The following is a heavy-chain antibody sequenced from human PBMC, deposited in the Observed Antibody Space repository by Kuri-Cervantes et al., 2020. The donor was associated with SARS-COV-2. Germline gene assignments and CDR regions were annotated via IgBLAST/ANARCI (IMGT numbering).Heavy chain of an antibody. CDR1: GGSIRSSSYY. Sequence: ESLKTSWTVPGGSIRSSSYYWGWSRQPPGKGLEWIGSIYYSGSIYYNPSLKSLVTISVDTSKNQFSLKLSSVTAADTAVYYCARIGSFDWLFHSDHDHYYCDYWGQGTLVTVSS. J-gene: IGHJ4*02. CDR3: ARIGSFDWLFHSDHDHYYCDY. D-gene: IGHD3-9*01. CDR2: IYYSGSI. V-gene: IGHV4-39*07.